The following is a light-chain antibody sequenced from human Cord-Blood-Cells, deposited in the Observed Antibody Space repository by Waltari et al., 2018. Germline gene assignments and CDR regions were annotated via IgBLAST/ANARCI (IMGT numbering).Light chain of an antibody. CDR3: QQYNSYSPT. CDR2: DAS. CDR1: QSISSW. Sequence: DIQMTQSPSTLSASVGHSVTITCRASQSISSWLAWYQQKPGKAPKILIYDASSLESGVPSRFSGSGSGTEFTLTISSLQPDDFATYYCQQYNSYSPTFGQGTKVEIK. J-gene: IGKJ1*01. V-gene: IGKV1-5*01.